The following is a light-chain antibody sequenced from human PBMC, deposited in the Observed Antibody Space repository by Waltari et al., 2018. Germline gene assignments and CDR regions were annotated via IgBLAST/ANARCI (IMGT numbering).Light chain of an antibody. CDR3: QAWDRGTWV. CDR1: ELGDKY. CDR2: QDT. J-gene: IGLJ3*02. Sequence: SYELTQPPSVSVSPGQTASITCSGDELGDKYACWYQQKPGQSPVLVIYQDTKRPPGIPEIFSGSSSGNTATLTIRGTQAMDEADYYCQAWDRGTWVFGGGTKLTVL. V-gene: IGLV3-1*01.